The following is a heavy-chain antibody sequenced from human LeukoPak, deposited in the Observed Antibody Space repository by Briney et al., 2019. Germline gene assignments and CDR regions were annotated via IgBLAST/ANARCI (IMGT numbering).Heavy chain of an antibody. CDR2: ISSSSSYI. J-gene: IGHJ4*02. CDR1: GFTFSNAW. CDR3: ARVVSGWNLYYFDY. D-gene: IGHD6-19*01. V-gene: IGHV3-21*01. Sequence: GGSLRLSCAASGFTFSNAWMNWVRQAPGKGLEWVSSISSSSSYIYYADSVKGRFTISRDNAKNSLYLQMNSLRAEDTAVYYCARVVSGWNLYYFDYWGQGTLVTVSS.